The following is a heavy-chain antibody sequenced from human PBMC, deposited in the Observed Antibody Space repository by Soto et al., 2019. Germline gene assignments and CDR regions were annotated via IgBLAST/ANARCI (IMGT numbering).Heavy chain of an antibody. Sequence: SETLSLTCTVSGGSISSSSYYWGWIRQPPGKGLEWIGSIYYSGSTYYNPSLKSRVTISVDTSKNQFSLKLSSVTAADTAVYYCARQLRWATAARPGWFDPWGQGTLVTVSS. CDR2: IYYSGST. CDR1: GGSISSSSYY. D-gene: IGHD6-6*01. V-gene: IGHV4-39*01. J-gene: IGHJ5*02. CDR3: ARQLRWATAARPGWFDP.